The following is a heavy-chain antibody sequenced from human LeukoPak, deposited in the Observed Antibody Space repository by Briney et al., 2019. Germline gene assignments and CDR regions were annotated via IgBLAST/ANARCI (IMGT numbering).Heavy chain of an antibody. Sequence: PGGSLRLSCAASGFTFSSYGMYWVRQAPGKGLEWVAVIWYDGSNKYYADSVKGRFTISRDNSKNTLYLQMNSLRAEDTAVYYCARDMGPHCSGGSCYPESYYWGQGTLVTVSS. CDR1: GFTFSSYG. J-gene: IGHJ4*02. CDR3: ARDMGPHCSGGSCYPESYY. V-gene: IGHV3-33*07. CDR2: IWYDGSNK. D-gene: IGHD2-15*01.